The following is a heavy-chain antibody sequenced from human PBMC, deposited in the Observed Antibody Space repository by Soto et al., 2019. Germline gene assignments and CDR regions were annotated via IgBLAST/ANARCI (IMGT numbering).Heavy chain of an antibody. CDR2: ISSSSSYI. CDR1: GFTFSSYS. D-gene: IGHD2-15*01. Sequence: EVQLVESGGGLVKPGGSLRLSCAASGFTFSSYSMNWVRQAPGKGLEWVSSISSSSSYIYYADSVKGRFTISRDNAKNSLYLQMNSLRAEDTAVYYCARAWPLGYCSGGSCYSGWYYFDYWGQGTLVTVSS. CDR3: ARAWPLGYCSGGSCYSGWYYFDY. J-gene: IGHJ4*02. V-gene: IGHV3-21*01.